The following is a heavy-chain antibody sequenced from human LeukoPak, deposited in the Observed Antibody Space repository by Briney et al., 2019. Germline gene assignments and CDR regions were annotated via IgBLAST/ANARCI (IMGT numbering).Heavy chain of an antibody. CDR2: INPSGGST. CDR1: GYTFPSYA. D-gene: IGHD3-22*01. CDR3: ARVEYYYDSSGYWLNY. J-gene: IGHJ4*02. V-gene: IGHV1-46*01. Sequence: GASVKVSCKASGYTFPSYAISWVRRAPGQGLEWMGIINPSGGSTSYAQKFQGRVTMTRDMSTSTVYMELSSLRSEDTAVYYCARVEYYYDSSGYWLNYWGQGTLVTVSS.